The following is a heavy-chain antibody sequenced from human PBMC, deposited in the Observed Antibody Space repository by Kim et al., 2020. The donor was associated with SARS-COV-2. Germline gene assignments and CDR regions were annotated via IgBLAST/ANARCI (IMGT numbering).Heavy chain of an antibody. D-gene: IGHD2-21*01. CDR3: ARCPTPNYSWPSDS. Sequence: ASVKVSCKASGYTFTKYAMSWVRQAPGQGLEWMGWINTNTGSPTYAQGFTGRFVFSLDTSVSTAYLQISSLRTEDTAVYYCARCPTPNYSWPSDSWGQGT. V-gene: IGHV7-4-1*02. CDR2: INTNTGSP. CDR1: GYTFTKYA. J-gene: IGHJ4*02.